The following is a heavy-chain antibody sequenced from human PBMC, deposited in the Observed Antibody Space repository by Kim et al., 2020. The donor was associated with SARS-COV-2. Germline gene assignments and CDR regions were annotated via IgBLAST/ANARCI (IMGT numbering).Heavy chain of an antibody. V-gene: IGHV4-34*01. J-gene: IGHJ6*02. D-gene: IGHD2-15*01. CDR3: ARAKRLPCSGGSCYILVGASYYYGMDV. CDR2: INHSGST. Sequence: SETLSLTCAVYGGSFSGYYWSWIRQPPGKGLEWIGEINHSGSTNYNPSLKSRVTISVDTSKNQFSLKLSSVTAADTAVYYCARAKRLPCSGGSCYILVGASYYYGMDVWGQGTTVTVSS. CDR1: GGSFSGYY.